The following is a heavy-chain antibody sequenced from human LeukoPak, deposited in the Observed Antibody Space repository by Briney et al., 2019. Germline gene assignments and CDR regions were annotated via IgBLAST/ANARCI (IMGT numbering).Heavy chain of an antibody. CDR1: GFPVSSNY. V-gene: IGHV3-21*01. J-gene: IGHJ4*02. Sequence: PGGSLRLSCAASGFPVSSNYMSWVRQAPGKGLEWVSSISSSSSYIYYADSVKGRFTISRDNAKNSLYLQMNSLRAEDTAVYYCVSDGYWGQGTLVTVSS. D-gene: IGHD3-16*02. CDR3: VSDGY. CDR2: ISSSSSYI.